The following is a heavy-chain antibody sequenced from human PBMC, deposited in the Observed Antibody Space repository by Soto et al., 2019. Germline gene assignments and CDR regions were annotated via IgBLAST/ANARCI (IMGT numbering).Heavy chain of an antibody. J-gene: IGHJ6*03. CDR3: AREGKVYYDILTGYDFYYYMDV. V-gene: IGHV3-11*01. D-gene: IGHD3-9*01. CDR1: GFTFSDYY. Sequence: GGSLRLSCAASGFTFSDYYMSWIRQAPGKGLEWVSYISSSGSTIYYADPVKGRFTISRDNAKNSLYLQMNSLRAEDTAVYYCAREGKVYYDILTGYDFYYYMDVWGKGTTVTVSS. CDR2: ISSSGSTI.